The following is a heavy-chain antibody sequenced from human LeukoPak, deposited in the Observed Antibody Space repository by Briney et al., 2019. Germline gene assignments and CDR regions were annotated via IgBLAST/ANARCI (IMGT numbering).Heavy chain of an antibody. J-gene: IGHJ6*03. Sequence: SETLSLTCTVSGGSITSSSHYWGWIRQPPGKGLEWIGEINHSGSTNYNPSLKSRVTISVDTSKNQFSLKLSSVTAANTAVYYCARLTKNDSGSFRFGKKKRGYMDVWGKGTTVTISS. CDR3: ARLTKNDSGSFRFGKKKRGYMDV. D-gene: IGHD3-10*01. CDR2: INHSGST. CDR1: GGSITSSSHY. V-gene: IGHV4-39*07.